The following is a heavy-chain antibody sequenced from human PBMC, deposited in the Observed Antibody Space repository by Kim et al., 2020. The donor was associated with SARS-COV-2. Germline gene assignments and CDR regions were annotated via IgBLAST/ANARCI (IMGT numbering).Heavy chain of an antibody. CDR2: INHSGST. CDR3: AGGGGWTTVVTLGLGYYYYYGMDV. CDR1: GGSFSGYY. J-gene: IGHJ6*02. V-gene: IGHV4-34*01. Sequence: SETLSLTCAVYGGSFSGYYWSWIRQPPGKGLEWIGEINHSGSTNYNPSLKSRVTISVDTSKNQFSLKLSSVTAADTAVDYCAGGGGWTTVVTLGLGYYYYYGMDVWGQGTTVTVSS. D-gene: IGHD4-17*01.